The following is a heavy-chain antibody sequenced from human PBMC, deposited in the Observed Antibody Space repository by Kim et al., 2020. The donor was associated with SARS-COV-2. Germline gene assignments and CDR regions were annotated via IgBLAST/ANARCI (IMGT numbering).Heavy chain of an antibody. Sequence: QGRVTMTRDTSTSTVYMELSSLRSEDTAVYYCARDLIGDTIYYYYYGMDVWGQGTTVTVSS. CDR3: ARDLIGDTIYYYYYGMDV. J-gene: IGHJ6*02. V-gene: IGHV1-46*01. D-gene: IGHD2-21*01.